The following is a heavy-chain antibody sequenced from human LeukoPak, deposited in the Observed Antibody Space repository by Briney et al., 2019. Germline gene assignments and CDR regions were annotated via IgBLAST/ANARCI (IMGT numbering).Heavy chain of an antibody. CDR3: ARALDYYYGSGSYQRYFDY. CDR2: IYYSGST. CDR1: GGSISRGGYY. D-gene: IGHD3-10*01. Sequence: SETLSLTCTVSGGSISRGGYYWSWIRQHPGKGLEWIGYIYYSGSTYYNPSLKSRVTISVDTSKNQFSLKLSSVTAADTAVYYCARALDYYYGSGSYQRYFDYWGQGTLVTVSS. J-gene: IGHJ4*02. V-gene: IGHV4-31*03.